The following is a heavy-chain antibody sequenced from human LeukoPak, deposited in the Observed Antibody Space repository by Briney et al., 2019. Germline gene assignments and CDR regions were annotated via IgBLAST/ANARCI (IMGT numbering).Heavy chain of an antibody. CDR3: ARDLGPGYCSGGSCAAYGY. CDR2: VIPIFGTA. V-gene: IGHV1-69*06. J-gene: IGHJ4*02. CDR1: GGTFSSYA. D-gene: IGHD2-15*01. Sequence: ASVKVSCKASGGTFSSYAISWVRQAPGQGLEWMGGVIPIFGTANYAQRFQGRVTITADKSTSTAYMELSSLRSEDTAVYYCARDLGPGYCSGGSCAAYGYWGQGTLVTVSS.